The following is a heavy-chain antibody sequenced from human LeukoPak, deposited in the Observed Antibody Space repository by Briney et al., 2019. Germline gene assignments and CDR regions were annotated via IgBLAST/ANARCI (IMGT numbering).Heavy chain of an antibody. CDR1: GGSISSSSYY. CDR2: IYYSGST. CDR3: ARLSSSWGDY. V-gene: IGHV4-39*01. J-gene: IGHJ4*02. D-gene: IGHD6-13*01. Sequence: SETLSLTCTVSGGSISSSSYYWGWIRQPPGKGLEWIGSIYYSGSTYYNPSLKSRVTISVDTSKNQFSLKLSSVTAADTAVYYCARLSSSWGDYWGQGTLVTVPS.